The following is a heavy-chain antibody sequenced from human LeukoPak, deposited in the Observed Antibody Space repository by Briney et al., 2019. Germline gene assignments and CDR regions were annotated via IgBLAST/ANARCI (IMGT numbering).Heavy chain of an antibody. CDR2: INSDGSSR. D-gene: IGHD6-13*01. CDR3: ASASSHRIAAGGDY. CDR1: GFTFSSYW. V-gene: IGHV3-74*01. Sequence: GGSLRLSCTASGFTFSSYWMHWVRQAPGMGLVCVSRINSDGSSRNCADSVKGRFTISRDNAKNTVYLQMNSLRAEDTAVYYCASASSHRIAAGGDYWGQGTLVTVSS. J-gene: IGHJ4*02.